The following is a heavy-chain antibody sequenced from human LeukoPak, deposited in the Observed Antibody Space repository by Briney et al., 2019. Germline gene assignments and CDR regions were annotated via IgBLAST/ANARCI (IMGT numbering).Heavy chain of an antibody. Sequence: GGSLRLSCTASGFTFGDYSLSWVRQAPEKGLEWVGFIRRKGYGGTTEYAPSVKGRFIISRDDYKSTAYLQMNSLKTEDTAVYYCTRDHDFWSGPFDVWGKGTTVTVSS. CDR2: IRRKGYGGTT. J-gene: IGHJ6*04. D-gene: IGHD3-3*01. V-gene: IGHV3-49*04. CDR1: GFTFGDYS. CDR3: TRDHDFWSGPFDV.